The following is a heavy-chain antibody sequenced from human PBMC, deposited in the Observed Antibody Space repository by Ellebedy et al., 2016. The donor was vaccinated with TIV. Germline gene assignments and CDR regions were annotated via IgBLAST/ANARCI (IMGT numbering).Heavy chain of an antibody. CDR1: GGSISSYY. Sequence: SETLSLTXTVSGGSISSYYWSWIRQLPGKGLEWIGYIYYSGSTNYNPSLKSRVTISVDTSKNQFSLKLSSVTAADTAVYYCAREVAYCGGDCYIMDVWGQGTTVTVSS. D-gene: IGHD2-21*02. CDR2: IYYSGST. J-gene: IGHJ6*02. CDR3: AREVAYCGGDCYIMDV. V-gene: IGHV4-59*01.